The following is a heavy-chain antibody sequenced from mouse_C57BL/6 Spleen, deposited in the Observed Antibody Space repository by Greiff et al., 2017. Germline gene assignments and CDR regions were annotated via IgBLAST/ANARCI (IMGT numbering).Heavy chain of an antibody. CDR3: ARHGAARLGNAMDY. Sequence: EVKLVESGGGLVKPGGSLKLSCAASGFTFSSYTMSWVRHTPEKRLEWVATISGGGGNNYYPDSVKGRFTISRDNAKNTLYLQMSSLRSEDTALYYCARHGAARLGNAMDYWCQGTSVTVSS. J-gene: IGHJ4*01. D-gene: IGHD3-3*01. V-gene: IGHV5-9*01. CDR2: ISGGGGNN. CDR1: GFTFSSYT.